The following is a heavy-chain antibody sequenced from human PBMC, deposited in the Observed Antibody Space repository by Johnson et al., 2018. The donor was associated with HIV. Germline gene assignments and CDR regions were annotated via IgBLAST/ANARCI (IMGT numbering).Heavy chain of an antibody. CDR1: GFTFSSYW. Sequence: VQLVESGGGLVQTGGSLRLSCAASGFTFSSYWMYWVRQAPGKGLEWVSVLYSGGSRYYADSVKGRFIISRDNSKNTLYLQLNSLRPEDTAVYYCAKGWGAFDIWGQGTMVTVSS. CDR3: AKGWGAFDI. CDR2: LYSGGSR. V-gene: IGHV3-66*02. D-gene: IGHD3-16*01. J-gene: IGHJ3*02.